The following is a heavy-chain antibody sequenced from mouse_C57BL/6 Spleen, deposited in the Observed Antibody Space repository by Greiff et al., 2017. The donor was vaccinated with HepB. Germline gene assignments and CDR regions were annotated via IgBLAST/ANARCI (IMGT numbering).Heavy chain of an antibody. CDR1: GFTFSSYA. CDR2: ISDGGSYT. V-gene: IGHV5-4*01. CDR3: ARDDEDLLRGFAY. J-gene: IGHJ3*01. Sequence: EVKVVESGGGLVKPGGSLKLSCAASGFTFSSYAMSWVRQTPEKRLEWVATISDGGSYTYYPDNVKGRFTISRDNAKNNLYLQMSHLKSEDTAMYYCARDDEDLLRGFAYWGQGTLVTVSA. D-gene: IGHD2-1*01.